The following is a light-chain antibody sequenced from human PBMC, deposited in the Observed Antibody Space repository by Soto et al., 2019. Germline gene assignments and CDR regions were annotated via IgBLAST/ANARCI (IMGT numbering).Light chain of an antibody. CDR2: AAS. Sequence: DIQMTQSPSTLSGSVGDRVSITCRASQTISSWLAWYQQKPGKAPKLLIYAASTLQSGVPSRFSGSGSGTDFTLTISCLQSEDFATYYCQQYYSYPQTFGQGTKVDIK. V-gene: IGKV1-5*01. J-gene: IGKJ1*01. CDR3: QQYYSYPQT. CDR1: QTISSW.